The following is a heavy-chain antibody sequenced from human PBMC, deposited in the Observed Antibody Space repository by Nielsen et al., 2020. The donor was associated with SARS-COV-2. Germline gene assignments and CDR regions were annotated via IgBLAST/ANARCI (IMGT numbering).Heavy chain of an antibody. Sequence: GESLKISCAASGFTFSSYGMHWVRQAPGKGLEWVAVISYDGSNKYYADSVKGRFTISRDNSKNTLYLQMNSLRAEDTAVYYCARGPSTVTTYFYYYYGMDVWGQGTTVTVSS. V-gene: IGHV3-30*03. CDR3: ARGPSTVTTYFYYYYGMDV. CDR2: ISYDGSNK. J-gene: IGHJ6*02. D-gene: IGHD4-17*01. CDR1: GFTFSSYG.